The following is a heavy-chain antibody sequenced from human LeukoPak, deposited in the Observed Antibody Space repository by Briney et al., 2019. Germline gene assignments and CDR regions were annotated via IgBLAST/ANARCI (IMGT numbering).Heavy chain of an antibody. Sequence: SETLSLTCTVSGGSISSYYWSWIRQPPGKGLEWIGYIYYSGSANYNPSLKSRVTISVDTSKKQLSLKLSSVTAADTAVYYCARVYYSSSYDYWYFDLWGRGTLVTVSS. J-gene: IGHJ2*01. V-gene: IGHV4-59*01. D-gene: IGHD6-13*01. CDR2: IYYSGSA. CDR1: GGSISSYY. CDR3: ARVYYSSSYDYWYFDL.